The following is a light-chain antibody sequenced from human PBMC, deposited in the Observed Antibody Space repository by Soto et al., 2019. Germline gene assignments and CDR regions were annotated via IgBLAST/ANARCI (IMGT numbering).Light chain of an antibody. CDR3: AAWDDSLNGLV. CDR2: NNN. Sequence: QSVLTQPPSASGTPGQRVTISCSGSSSNIGSNTVNWYQQLPGTAPKLLIYNNNQRPSGVPDRFSGSKAGTSASLAISGLKYEDEADYYCAAWDDSLNGLVFGTGTKVTGL. J-gene: IGLJ1*01. V-gene: IGLV1-44*01. CDR1: SSNIGSNT.